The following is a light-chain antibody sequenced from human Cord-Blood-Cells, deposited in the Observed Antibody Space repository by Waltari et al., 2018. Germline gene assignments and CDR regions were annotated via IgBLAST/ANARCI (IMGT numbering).Light chain of an antibody. Sequence: QSALTQPASVSGSPGQSITISCTGTSSDVGSYNLVCWYQQHPGKAPKLMIYEVSKRPSGVSNRFSGSKSGNTASLTISGLQAEDEADYYCCSYAGSSTWVFGGGTKLTVL. CDR1: SSDVGSYNL. CDR3: CSYAGSSTWV. V-gene: IGLV2-23*02. CDR2: EVS. J-gene: IGLJ3*02.